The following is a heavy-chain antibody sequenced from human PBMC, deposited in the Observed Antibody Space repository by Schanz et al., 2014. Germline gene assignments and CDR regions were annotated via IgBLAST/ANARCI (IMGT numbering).Heavy chain of an antibody. J-gene: IGHJ3*02. V-gene: IGHV3-74*02. D-gene: IGHD3-16*02. Sequence: EVQLLDSGGGLVQPGGSLRLSCAASGFTFSDYYMSWIRQAPGKGLEWVSCTNGDGTNAKYADSVKGRFTISRDNAKKTLSLQMISLRAEDTTIYFCTRSYYDFSWGSYRFRAFDIWGQGTTVIVSS. CDR1: GFTFSDYY. CDR3: TRSYYDFSWGSYRFRAFDI. CDR2: TNGDGTNA.